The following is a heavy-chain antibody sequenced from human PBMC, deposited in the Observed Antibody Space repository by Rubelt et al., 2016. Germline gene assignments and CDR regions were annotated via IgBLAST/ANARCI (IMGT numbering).Heavy chain of an antibody. CDR1: EFTLSGYW. CDR3: ARQQLRGVIVSGYGMDV. J-gene: IGHJ6*02. V-gene: IGHV3-7*02. D-gene: IGHD3-10*01. CDR2: IKQDGTAK. Sequence: GGGLVQPGGSLRLSCAASEFTLSGYWMSWVRQAPGKGLEWVANIKQDGTAKYYVDSVKGRFTISRDNAKNSLYLQMNSLRAEDTTVYYCARQQLRGVIVSGYGMDVWGQGTTVTVSS.